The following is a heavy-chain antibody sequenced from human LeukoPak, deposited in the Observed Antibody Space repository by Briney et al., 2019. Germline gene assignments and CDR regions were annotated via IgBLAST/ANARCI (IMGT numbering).Heavy chain of an antibody. J-gene: IGHJ4*02. CDR3: ARRPPTVTNIDY. CDR2: ISSSSSYI. D-gene: IGHD4-11*01. Sequence: GGSLRLSCAASGFTFSSYSMNWVRQAPGKGLEWVSSISSSSSYIYYADSVKGRFTISRDNAKNSLYLQMNSLRAEDTAVYYCARRPPTVTNIDYWCQGTLVTVSS. V-gene: IGHV3-21*01. CDR1: GFTFSSYS.